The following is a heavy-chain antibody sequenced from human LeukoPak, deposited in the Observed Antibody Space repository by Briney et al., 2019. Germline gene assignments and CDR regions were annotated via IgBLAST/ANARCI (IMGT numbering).Heavy chain of an antibody. J-gene: IGHJ4*02. CDR3: AREPTPYYYGSGSYSN. V-gene: IGHV5-10-1*01. CDR1: GSSFTSYW. CDR2: IDPSDSYT. D-gene: IGHD3-10*01. Sequence: KNGESLQISCKGSGSSFTSYWISWVRQLPGKGLEWMGRIDPSDSYTNYSPSFQGHVTISADKSISIAYLQWSSLKASDTAMYYCAREPTPYYYGSGSYSNWGQGTLVTVSS.